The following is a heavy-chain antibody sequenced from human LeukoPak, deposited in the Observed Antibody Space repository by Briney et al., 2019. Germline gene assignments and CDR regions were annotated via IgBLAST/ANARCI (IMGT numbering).Heavy chain of an antibody. J-gene: IGHJ6*02. V-gene: IGHV3-21*01. D-gene: IGHD4-17*01. CDR2: ISSSGHDI. Sequence: GSLRLSCAASEFTFSRYSMNWFRQAPGEGLEWVSSISSSGHDIYYGDSVKGRFTISRDNAKKSLYLQMNSLRAEDTAVYYCARLGDGFYYGMDVWGQGTTVTVSS. CDR1: EFTFSRYS. CDR3: ARLGDGFYYGMDV.